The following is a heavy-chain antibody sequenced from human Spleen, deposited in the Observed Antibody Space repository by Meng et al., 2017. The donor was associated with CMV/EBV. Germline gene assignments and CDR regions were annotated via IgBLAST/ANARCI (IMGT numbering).Heavy chain of an antibody. CDR2: IRSDGSNQ. V-gene: IGHV3-30*02. J-gene: IGHJ4*02. Sequence: GGSLRLSCAASGFTFSSYGMHWVRQAPGKGLEWVAFIRSDGSNQYYADSVKGRFTISRDNSKNTLYLQMNSLRAEDTAVYYCAKNLRDDYSNLYCFEYWGQGTLVTVSS. D-gene: IGHD4-11*01. CDR1: GFTFSSYG. CDR3: AKNLRDDYSNLYCFEY.